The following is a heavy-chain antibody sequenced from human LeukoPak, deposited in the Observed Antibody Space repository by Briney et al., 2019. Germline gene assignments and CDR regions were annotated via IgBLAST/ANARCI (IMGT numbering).Heavy chain of an antibody. Sequence: GDSLRLSCAASGFTFTKYWMTWVRQAPGKGLEWVGNIKQDGSDKNCMDSVKGRFTISRDNTKNSVYLQMSSLRAEDTAVYYCAREVWGPEYWGQGTLVTVSS. J-gene: IGHJ4*02. CDR3: AREVWGPEY. CDR1: GFTFTKYW. D-gene: IGHD1-14*01. V-gene: IGHV3-7*01. CDR2: IKQDGSDK.